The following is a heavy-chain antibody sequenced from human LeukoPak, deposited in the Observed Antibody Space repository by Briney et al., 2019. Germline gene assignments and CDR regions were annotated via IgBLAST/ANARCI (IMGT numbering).Heavy chain of an antibody. J-gene: IGHJ6*03. CDR2: INPNSGGT. Sequence: ASVKVSCNASGYTFTGYYMHWLRQAPGQGLEWMGWINPNSGGTNYAQKFQGRVTMTRDTSISTAYMELSRLRSDDTAVYYCARGPVPAATYYYYMDGWVKGTTVTVSS. CDR3: ARGPVPAATYYYYMDG. V-gene: IGHV1-2*02. D-gene: IGHD2-2*01. CDR1: GYTFTGYY.